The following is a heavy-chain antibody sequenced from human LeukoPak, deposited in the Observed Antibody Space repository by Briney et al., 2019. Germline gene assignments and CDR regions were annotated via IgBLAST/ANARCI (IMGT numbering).Heavy chain of an antibody. V-gene: IGHV4-39*01. J-gene: IGHJ4*02. CDR1: GGSISSSSYY. D-gene: IGHD6-6*01. Sequence: PSETLSLTCTVSGGSISSSSYYWGWIRQPPGRGLEWIESVHYSGITYYDPSLQSRVTISVDTSKNQFSLRLSSVTAADTAVYYCARHDRIAARRVFDYWGQGTLVTVSS. CDR3: ARHDRIAARRVFDY. CDR2: VHYSGIT.